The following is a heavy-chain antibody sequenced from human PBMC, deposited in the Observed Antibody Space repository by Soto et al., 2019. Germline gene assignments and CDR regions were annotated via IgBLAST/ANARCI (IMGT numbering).Heavy chain of an antibody. CDR3: ARDPPLIAVAGEGYYGMDV. D-gene: IGHD6-19*01. CDR2: IYSGGST. Sequence: PGGSLRLSCAASGFTVSSNYMSWVRQAPGKGLEWVSVIYSGGSTYYADSVKGGFTISRDNSKNTLYLQMNSLRAEDTAVYYCARDPPLIAVAGEGYYGMDVWGQGTTDTVSS. CDR1: GFTVSSNY. J-gene: IGHJ6*02. V-gene: IGHV3-66*01.